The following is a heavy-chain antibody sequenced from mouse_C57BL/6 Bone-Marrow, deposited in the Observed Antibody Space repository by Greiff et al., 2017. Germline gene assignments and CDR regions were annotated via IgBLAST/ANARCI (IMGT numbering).Heavy chain of an antibody. CDR3: ARDRFDGSRDY. J-gene: IGHJ3*01. CDR1: GYTFTNSW. D-gene: IGHD1-1*01. CDR2: IYPGGGYT. V-gene: IGHV1-63*01. Sequence: VQLQQSGAELVRPGTSVKMSCKASGYTFTNSWLGWAKQRPGHGLEWIGDIYPGGGYTNYNEKFKGKATLTADKSSSTAYMQFSSLTSEDSAIYYCARDRFDGSRDYWGQGTLVTVSA.